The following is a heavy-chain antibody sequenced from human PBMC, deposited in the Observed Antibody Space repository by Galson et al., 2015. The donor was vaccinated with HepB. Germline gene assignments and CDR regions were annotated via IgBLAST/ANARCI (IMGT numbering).Heavy chain of an antibody. V-gene: IGHV5-51*01. CDR1: GYFFTTYW. D-gene: IGHD6-25*01. J-gene: IGHJ4*02. CDR2: IFPDDSDT. Sequence: QSGAEVKKAGDSLKISCHVSGYFFTTYWIAWVRQMPGKGPEWLGNIFPDDSDTRFSPSYQGQVTFSVDKSINTAYLQWGTLRTSDSATYYGVREGAAGFDYWGQGTPVTVFS. CDR3: VREGAAGFDY.